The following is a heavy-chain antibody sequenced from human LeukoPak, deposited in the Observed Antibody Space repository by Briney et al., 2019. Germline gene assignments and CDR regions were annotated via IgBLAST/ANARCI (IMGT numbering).Heavy chain of an antibody. CDR1: GYSISSGYY. CDR3: ARGSAEYYYYYMDV. CDR2: IYHSGKA. D-gene: IGHD6-19*01. Sequence: SETLSLTCIVSGYSISSGYYWGWIRQPPGKGLEWIGSIYHSGKAYYNPSLKSRVTISVDRSKNQFSLKLSSVTAADTAVYYCARGSAEYYYYYMDVWGKGTTVTVSS. V-gene: IGHV4-38-2*02. J-gene: IGHJ6*03.